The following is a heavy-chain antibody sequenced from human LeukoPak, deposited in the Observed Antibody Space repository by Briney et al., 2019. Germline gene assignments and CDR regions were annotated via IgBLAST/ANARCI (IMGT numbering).Heavy chain of an antibody. CDR1: GFTFSDYY. V-gene: IGHV3-11*01. CDR3: AWDHHQLEPPPSWFDP. CDR2: ISSSGSTI. D-gene: IGHD1-1*01. J-gene: IGHJ5*02. Sequence: GGSLRLSCAASGFTFSDYYMSWIRQAPGKGLEWVSYISSSGSTIYYADSVKGRFTISRDNAKNSLYLQMNSLRAEDTAVYYCAWDHHQLEPPPSWFDPWGQGTLVAVSS.